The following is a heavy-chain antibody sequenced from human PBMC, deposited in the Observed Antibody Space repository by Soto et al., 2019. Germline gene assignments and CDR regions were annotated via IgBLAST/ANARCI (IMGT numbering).Heavy chain of an antibody. V-gene: IGHV3-11*01. CDR2: ISSSGSTI. J-gene: IGHJ6*02. Sequence: GGSLRLSCAASGFTFSDYYMSWIRQAPRKGLEWVSYISSSGSTIYYADSVKGRFTISRDNAKNSLYLQMNSLRAEDTAVYYCARDRSSGWFYYYGVDVWGQGTTVTVSS. CDR1: GFTFSDYY. CDR3: ARDRSSGWFYYYGVDV. D-gene: IGHD6-19*01.